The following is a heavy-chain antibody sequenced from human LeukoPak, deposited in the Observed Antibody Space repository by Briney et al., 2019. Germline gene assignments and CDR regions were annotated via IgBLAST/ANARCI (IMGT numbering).Heavy chain of an antibody. D-gene: IGHD5-24*01. CDR2: IYYSGST. Sequence: SETLSLTCTVSGGSISSSSYYWGWIRQPPGKGLEWIGSIYYSGSTYYNPSLKSRVTISVDTSKNQFSLKLSSVTAADTAVYYCARDGYTNYYYGMDVWGQETTVTVSS. J-gene: IGHJ6*02. V-gene: IGHV4-39*07. CDR3: ARDGYTNYYYGMDV. CDR1: GGSISSSSYY.